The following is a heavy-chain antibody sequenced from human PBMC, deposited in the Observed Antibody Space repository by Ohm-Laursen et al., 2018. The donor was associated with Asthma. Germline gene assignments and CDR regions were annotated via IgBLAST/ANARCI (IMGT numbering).Heavy chain of an antibody. Sequence: GSLRLSCSASGFTVSSKYMSWVRQAPGKGLEWVSVIYSGGSTYYADSVKGRFTISRDNSKNTLYLQMNSLRAEDTAVYYCARDGGHDYNEPAYYYYGMDVWGQGTTVTVSS. J-gene: IGHJ6*02. D-gene: IGHD4-11*01. V-gene: IGHV3-53*01. CDR2: IYSGGST. CDR3: ARDGGHDYNEPAYYYYGMDV. CDR1: GFTVSSKY.